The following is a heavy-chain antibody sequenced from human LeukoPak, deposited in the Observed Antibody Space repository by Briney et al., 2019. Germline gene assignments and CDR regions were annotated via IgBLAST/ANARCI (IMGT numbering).Heavy chain of an antibody. J-gene: IGHJ1*01. Sequence: PGGPLRLSCAASGFTFSNYAMSWVREAPGKGLEWASVISGSGGSTYYADSVEGRFTVSRDNSKNTLYLQMNSLRAEDTAVFYCAKEIYGDPTGGRFQHWGQGTLVTVSS. CDR2: ISGSGGST. CDR3: AKEIYGDPTGGRFQH. CDR1: GFTFSNYA. V-gene: IGHV3-23*01. D-gene: IGHD4-17*01.